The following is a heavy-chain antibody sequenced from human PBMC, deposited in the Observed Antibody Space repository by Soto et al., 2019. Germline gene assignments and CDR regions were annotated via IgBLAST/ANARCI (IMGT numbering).Heavy chain of an antibody. J-gene: IGHJ6*02. Sequence: VSCKASGFTFTSSAVQWVRQARGQRLEWIGWIVVGSGNTNYAQKFQERVTITRDMSTSTAYMELSSLRSEDTAVYYCAADHFSYCGGDCYSDYYGMDVWGQGTTVTSP. V-gene: IGHV1-58*01. D-gene: IGHD2-21*02. CDR1: GFTFTSSA. CDR2: IVVGSGNT. CDR3: AADHFSYCGGDCYSDYYGMDV.